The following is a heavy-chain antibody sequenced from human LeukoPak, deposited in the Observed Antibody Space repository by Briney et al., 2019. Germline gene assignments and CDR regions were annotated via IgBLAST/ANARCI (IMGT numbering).Heavy chain of an antibody. Sequence: QASETLSLTCTVSGGSISSGSYYWSWIRQPAGKGLEWIGRIYTSGSTNYNPSLKSRVTISLDTSENHFSLKLSSVTAADTAVYYCARVTTGGYYNYWGQGTLVTV. J-gene: IGHJ4*02. V-gene: IGHV4-61*02. D-gene: IGHD3-22*01. CDR1: GGSISSGSYY. CDR2: IYTSGST. CDR3: ARVTTGGYYNY.